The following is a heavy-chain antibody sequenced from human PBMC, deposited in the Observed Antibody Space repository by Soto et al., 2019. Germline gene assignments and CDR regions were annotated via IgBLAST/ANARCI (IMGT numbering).Heavy chain of an antibody. Sequence: GGSLRLSCAASGFTFSNAWMSWDRQAPGKGLEWVGRIKSKTDGGTTDYAAPVKGRFTISRDDSKNTLYLQMNSLKTEDTAVYYCTTMEVVVAAAFDYWGQGTLVTVSS. CDR1: GFTFSNAW. CDR3: TTMEVVVAAAFDY. V-gene: IGHV3-15*01. CDR2: IKSKTDGGTT. D-gene: IGHD2-15*01. J-gene: IGHJ4*02.